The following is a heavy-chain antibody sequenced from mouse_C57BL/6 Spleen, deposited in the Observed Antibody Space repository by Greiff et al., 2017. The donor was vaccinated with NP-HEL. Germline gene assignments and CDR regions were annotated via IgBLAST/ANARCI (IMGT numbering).Heavy chain of an antibody. CDR3: ARTHYYGSSNWYFDV. V-gene: IGHV1-50*01. D-gene: IGHD1-1*01. CDR2: IDPSDSYT. J-gene: IGHJ1*03. Sequence: QDGAELVKPGASVKLSCKASGYTFTSYWMQWVKQRPGQGLEWIGEIDPSDSYTNYNQKFKGKATLTVDTSSSTAYMQLSSLTSEDSAVYYCARTHYYGSSNWYFDVWGTGTTVTVSS. CDR1: GYTFTSYW.